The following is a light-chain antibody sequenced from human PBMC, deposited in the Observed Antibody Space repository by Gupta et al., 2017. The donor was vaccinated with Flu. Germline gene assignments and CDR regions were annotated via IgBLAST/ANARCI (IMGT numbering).Light chain of an antibody. Sequence: MVLPPSPATFPLSPGKIATTSCRASQSVSSSYLAWYQQKPGQAPRLLIYGASSRDTGIPDRFSGSGSGTDFTLTISRLEPEDFAVYYCQQYGSSPPYTFGQGTKVEIK. CDR1: QSVSSSY. J-gene: IGKJ2*01. CDR2: GAS. V-gene: IGKV3-20*01. CDR3: QQYGSSPPYT.